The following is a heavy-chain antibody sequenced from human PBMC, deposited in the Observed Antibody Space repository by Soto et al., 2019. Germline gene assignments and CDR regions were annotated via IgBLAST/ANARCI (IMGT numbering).Heavy chain of an antibody. CDR3: AKDRRSGRFRGGGGFDP. Sequence: EAQLLESGGGLVQPGGSLRLSCAASGIIFSSYAMTWVRQAPGKGLEWVSGISGSGDSTYYSDSVKGRFTIFRDNCKTTLYLQMNSLRVEDTAVYYCAKDRRSGRFRGGGGFDPWGQGTLVTVSS. CDR2: ISGSGDST. J-gene: IGHJ5*02. CDR1: GIIFSSYA. V-gene: IGHV3-23*01. D-gene: IGHD3-10*01.